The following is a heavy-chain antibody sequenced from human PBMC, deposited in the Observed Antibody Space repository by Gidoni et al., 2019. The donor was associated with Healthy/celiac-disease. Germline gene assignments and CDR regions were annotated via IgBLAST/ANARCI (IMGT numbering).Heavy chain of an antibody. CDR2: IIPILGIA. J-gene: IGHJ5*02. CDR3: ARDRAEDYDILTGYYGLDP. Sequence: QVQLVQSGAEVKKPGSSVKVSCQASGGTFSSYAISWVRQAPGQGLEWMGRIIPILGIANYAQKFQGRVTITADKSTSTAYMELSSLRSEDTAVYYCARDRAEDYDILTGYYGLDPWGQGTLVTVSS. D-gene: IGHD3-9*01. CDR1: GGTFSSYA. V-gene: IGHV1-69*09.